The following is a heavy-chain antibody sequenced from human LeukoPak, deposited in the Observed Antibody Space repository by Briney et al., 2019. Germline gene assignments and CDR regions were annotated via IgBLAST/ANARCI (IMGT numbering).Heavy chain of an antibody. Sequence: SVKVSCKASGGTFSSYAISWVRQAPGQGLEWMGGIIPIFGTANYAQKFQGRVTITTDESTSTAYMELSSLRSEDTAVYYCARVADTAMVIARANWVDPWGQGNLVTVSS. V-gene: IGHV1-69*05. CDR1: GGTFSSYA. J-gene: IGHJ5*02. CDR2: IIPIFGTA. D-gene: IGHD5-18*01. CDR3: ARVADTAMVIARANWVDP.